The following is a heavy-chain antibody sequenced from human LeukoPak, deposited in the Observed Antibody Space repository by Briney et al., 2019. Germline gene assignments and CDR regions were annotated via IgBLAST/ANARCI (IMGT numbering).Heavy chain of an antibody. V-gene: IGHV3-23*01. J-gene: IGHJ4*02. Sequence: GSLRVSCAASGFTFNNYAMYWVRQAPGKGLEWVAGIFGRGGSAHYADSVKGRFTIFRDNSKNTVYLQMNSLRAEDMAVYYCGKTTVGYSSGRYPGWPVDYWGQGTLVTVSS. CDR2: IFGRGGSA. D-gene: IGHD6-19*01. CDR1: GFTFNNYA. CDR3: GKTTVGYSSGRYPGWPVDY.